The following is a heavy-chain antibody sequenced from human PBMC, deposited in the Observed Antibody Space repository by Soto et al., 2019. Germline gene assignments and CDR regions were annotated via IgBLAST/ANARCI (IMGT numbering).Heavy chain of an antibody. CDR3: AKEFSGYCSSTSCRVRWFDP. Sequence: GGSLRLSCAASGFTFSSYALSWVRQAPGKGLEWVSAISGSGGSTYYADSVKGRFTISRDNSKNTLYLQMNSLRAEDTAVYYCAKEFSGYCSSTSCRVRWFDPWGQGTLVTVSS. V-gene: IGHV3-23*01. CDR1: GFTFSSYA. D-gene: IGHD2-2*03. CDR2: ISGSGGST. J-gene: IGHJ5*02.